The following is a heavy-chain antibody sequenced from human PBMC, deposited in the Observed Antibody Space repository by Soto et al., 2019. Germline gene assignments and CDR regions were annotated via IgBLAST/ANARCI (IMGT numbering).Heavy chain of an antibody. CDR3: AREGRMGTFDY. CDR2: FYYSGST. CDR1: GGSVSGGSYF. Sequence: PSETLSLTCTVSGGSVSGGSYFWSWVRQPPGKGLEWIGYFYYSGSTKYNPSLKSRVTILEDTSKNQFSLKLNSVTAADTAVYNCAREGRMGTFDYWGQGALVT. V-gene: IGHV4-61*01. D-gene: IGHD1-1*01. J-gene: IGHJ4*02.